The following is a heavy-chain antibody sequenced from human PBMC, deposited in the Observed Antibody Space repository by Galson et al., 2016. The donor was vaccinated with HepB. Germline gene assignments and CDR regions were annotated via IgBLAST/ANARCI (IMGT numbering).Heavy chain of an antibody. V-gene: IGHV2-5*01. CDR1: GFSLSTHGVG. Sequence: PALVKPTQTLTLTCTLSGFSLSTHGVGVGWIRQPPGKALEWLAPIYWNGSKRFSPSLRSRLSVTTDTSRNQVVLTMTNMDPVDTATYYCAHRTDDGDYEGAFDFWGQGTMVTVSS. CDR2: IYWNGSK. J-gene: IGHJ3*01. D-gene: IGHD4-17*01. CDR3: AHRTDDGDYEGAFDF.